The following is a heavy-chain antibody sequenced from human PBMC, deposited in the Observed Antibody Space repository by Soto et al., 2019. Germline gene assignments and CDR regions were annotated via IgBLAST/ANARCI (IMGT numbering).Heavy chain of an antibody. Sequence: LSLTCAVYGGSSSGWYWTWIRQSPVKGLEWIGEISSGITNYNPSLKSRVTISADTSKNQFSLKLSSVTAADTAVYYCARGPYSRAVGATNPSHWGQGTPVTVSS. CDR3: ARGPYSRAVGATNPSH. J-gene: IGHJ4*02. CDR1: GGSSSGWY. CDR2: ISSGIT. D-gene: IGHD1-26*01. V-gene: IGHV4-34*01.